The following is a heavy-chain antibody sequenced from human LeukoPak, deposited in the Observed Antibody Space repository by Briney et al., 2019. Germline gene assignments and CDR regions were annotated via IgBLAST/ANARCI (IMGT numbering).Heavy chain of an antibody. Sequence: PGGSLRLSCAASGFTFSSYAMSWVRQAPGKGLEWVSAISGSGGSTYYADSVKGRFTISRDNSKNTLYLQMNSLRAEDTAVYYCAKTQKQWLDTYYYDGSGYSPVYWGQGTLVTVSS. V-gene: IGHV3-23*01. CDR3: AKTQKQWLDTYYYDGSGYSPVY. CDR2: ISGSGGST. D-gene: IGHD3-22*01. J-gene: IGHJ4*02. CDR1: GFTFSSYA.